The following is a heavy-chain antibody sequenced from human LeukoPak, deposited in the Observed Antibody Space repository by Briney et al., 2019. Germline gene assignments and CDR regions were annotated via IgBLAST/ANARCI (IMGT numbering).Heavy chain of an antibody. V-gene: IGHV3-74*01. CDR3: ARDPTYDILTGYTDY. Sequence: GGSLRLSCAASGFTFSSYWMHWVRQAPGKGLVWVSRINSDGSSTSYADSVKGRFTISRDNAKNTLYLQMNSLRAEDTAVYYCARDPTYDILTGYTDYWGQGTLVTVAS. D-gene: IGHD3-9*01. CDR2: INSDGSST. CDR1: GFTFSSYW. J-gene: IGHJ4*02.